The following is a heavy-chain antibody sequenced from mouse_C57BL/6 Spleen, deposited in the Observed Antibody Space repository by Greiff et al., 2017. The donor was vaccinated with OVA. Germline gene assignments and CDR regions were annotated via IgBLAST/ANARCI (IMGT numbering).Heavy chain of an antibody. J-gene: IGHJ4*01. CDR1: GYTFTDHT. V-gene: IGHV1-78*01. CDR2: IYPRDGST. CDR3: ASESYGSSYAMDY. D-gene: IGHD1-1*01. Sequence: VQLQQSDAELVKPGASVKISCKASGYTFTDHTIHWMKQRPEQGLEWIGYIYPRDGSTKYNEKFKGKATLTADKSSSTAYMQLNSLTSEDSAVYICASESYGSSYAMDYWGQGTSVTVSS.